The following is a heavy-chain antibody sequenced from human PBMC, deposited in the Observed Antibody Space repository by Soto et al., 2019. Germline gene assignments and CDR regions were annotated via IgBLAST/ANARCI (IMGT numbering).Heavy chain of an antibody. J-gene: IGHJ1*01. CDR3: ARSYYYDRSGYYRSFFQH. D-gene: IGHD3-22*01. V-gene: IGHV3-33*01. CDR1: GFTFSSYG. Sequence: PWGSLRLSCAASGFTFSSYGMHWVRQAPGKGLEWVAVIWYDGSNKYYADSVKGRFTISRDNSKNTLYLQMNSLRAEDTAVYYCARSYYYDRSGYYRSFFQHWGQGTLVTVSS. CDR2: IWYDGSNK.